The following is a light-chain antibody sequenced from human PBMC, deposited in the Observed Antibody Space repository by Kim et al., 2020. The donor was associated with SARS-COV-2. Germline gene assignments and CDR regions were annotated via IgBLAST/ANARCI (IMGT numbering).Light chain of an antibody. Sequence: TISCTGSSSNIGEGYDVNDVNWYQQFPGTAPKLLIYGNSNRPSGVPDRFSGSKSGTSASLAITGLQAEDEADYYCQSYDSSLSGSVFGGGTKLTVL. CDR1: SSNIGEGYD. J-gene: IGLJ2*01. CDR2: GNS. V-gene: IGLV1-40*01. CDR3: QSYDSSLSGSV.